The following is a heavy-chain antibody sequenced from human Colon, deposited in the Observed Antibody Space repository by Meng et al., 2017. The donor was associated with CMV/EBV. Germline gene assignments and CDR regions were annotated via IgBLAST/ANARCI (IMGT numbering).Heavy chain of an antibody. CDR3: ARGPPSSAYNFWSNNYFAP. D-gene: IGHD3-3*01. CDR2: IRQGGGDT. J-gene: IGHJ5*02. V-gene: IGHV3-7*01. Sequence: GESLKISCAAAGFSFTSFWMAWVRQAPGKGLEGVAAIRQGGGDTYYGDSVKGRFTISRDNDKDTLFLQMSSLRVEDTAVYYCARGPPSSAYNFWSNNYFAPWGQGILVTVSS. CDR1: GFSFTSFW.